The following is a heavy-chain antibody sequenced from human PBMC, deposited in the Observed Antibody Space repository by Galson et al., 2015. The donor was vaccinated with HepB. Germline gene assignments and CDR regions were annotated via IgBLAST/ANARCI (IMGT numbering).Heavy chain of an antibody. D-gene: IGHD1-26*01. CDR1: GFSFNTYT. Sequence: ALRPCCAASGFSFNTYTMQWVRQAPGKGLEWVAAVSSAGNNQFHADSVMGRFTFSRDNSENMLYLQMNSLRVDDTAIYYCARDAMGRGSGSYSAFDYWGQGTLVTVSS. CDR2: VSSAGNNQ. V-gene: IGHV3-30-3*01. CDR3: ARDAMGRGSGSYSAFDY. J-gene: IGHJ4*02.